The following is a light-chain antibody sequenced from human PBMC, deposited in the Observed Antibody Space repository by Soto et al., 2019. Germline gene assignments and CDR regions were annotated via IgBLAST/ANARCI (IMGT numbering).Light chain of an antibody. V-gene: IGKV3-20*01. CDR1: QSVSSTL. J-gene: IGKJ5*01. Sequence: EIVLTQSPVALSLSSGERATLSCRASQSVSSTLLTWYQQKPGQAPRLLIYGVSSRATGIPDRFSGSGSGTDFTLTISRLEPEDFAVYFCQHYGDSSWTFGQGTRLEI. CDR2: GVS. CDR3: QHYGDSSWT.